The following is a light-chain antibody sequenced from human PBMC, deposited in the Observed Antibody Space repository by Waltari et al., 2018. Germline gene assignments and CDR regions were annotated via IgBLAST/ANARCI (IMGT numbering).Light chain of an antibody. CDR1: ENVDTN. CDR3: QQYNNWPPVS. CDR2: CAS. V-gene: IGKV3-15*01. Sequence: EIVVTQSPATLSLSPGERATLSCRASENVDTNIAWYQQKPGQAPRLLIFCASIRATGTPARFSASGSGTDFTLSISSIQSEDSGIYYCQQYNNWPPVSFGQGTKLEIK. J-gene: IGKJ2*01.